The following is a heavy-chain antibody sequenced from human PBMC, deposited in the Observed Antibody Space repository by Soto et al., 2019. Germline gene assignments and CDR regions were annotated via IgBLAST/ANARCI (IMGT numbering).Heavy chain of an antibody. CDR2: INPNSGGT. CDR1: GYTSTGYY. Sequence: QVQLVQSGAEVKKPGASVKVSCKASGYTSTGYYMHWVRQAPGQGLEWMGWINPNSGGTNYAQKFQGWVTMTRDTSISTAYMELSRLRSDDTAVYYCAREMGYYYYYGMDVWGQGTTVTVSS. CDR3: AREMGYYYYYGMDV. J-gene: IGHJ6*02. V-gene: IGHV1-2*04.